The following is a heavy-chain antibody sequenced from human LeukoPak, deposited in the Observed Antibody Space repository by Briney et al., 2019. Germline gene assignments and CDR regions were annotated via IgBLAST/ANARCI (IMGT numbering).Heavy chain of an antibody. CDR2: ISADGFRT. Sequence: GSLRLSCAASGFTFSDYAMTWVRQAPGKGLQWVSSISADGFRTYYADSVKGRFTISRVNSENALYLQMDSLRAEDTAVYYCAKARTSMVRDFDHWGQGTLVTVSS. CDR1: GFTFSDYA. D-gene: IGHD5-18*01. CDR3: AKARTSMVRDFDH. J-gene: IGHJ4*02. V-gene: IGHV3-23*01.